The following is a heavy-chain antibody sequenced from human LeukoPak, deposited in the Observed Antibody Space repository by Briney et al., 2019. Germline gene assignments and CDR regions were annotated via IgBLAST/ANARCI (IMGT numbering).Heavy chain of an antibody. CDR3: ASDSSGYYYPYY. V-gene: IGHV4-59*08. Sequence: PSETLSLTCIVSGGSISRYYWSWIRQPPGKGLEWIGYIHHSGSTNYNPFLKSQVTISVDTSKNQFSLKLSSVTAADTAVYYCASDSSGYYYPYYWGQGTLVTVSS. D-gene: IGHD3-22*01. CDR1: GGSISRYY. CDR2: IHHSGST. J-gene: IGHJ4*02.